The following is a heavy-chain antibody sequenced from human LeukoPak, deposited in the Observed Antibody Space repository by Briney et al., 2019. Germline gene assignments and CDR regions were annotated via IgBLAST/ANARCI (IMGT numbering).Heavy chain of an antibody. Sequence: GASVKVSCKASGYTFTSYAMNWVRQAPGQGLEWMGWISAYNGNTNYAQKLQGRVTMTTDTSTSTAYMELRSLRSDDTAVYYCASSFGSGSYLEYFQHWGQGTLVTVSS. CDR2: ISAYNGNT. CDR1: GYTFTSYA. CDR3: ASSFGSGSYLEYFQH. V-gene: IGHV1-18*01. D-gene: IGHD3-10*01. J-gene: IGHJ1*01.